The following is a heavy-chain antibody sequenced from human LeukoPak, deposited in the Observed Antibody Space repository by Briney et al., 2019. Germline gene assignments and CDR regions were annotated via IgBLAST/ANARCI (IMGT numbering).Heavy chain of an antibody. J-gene: IGHJ6*04. Sequence: SETLSLTCAVSGGSFSGYHWGWVRQPPGKGLEWIGEINHSGDTSYNSSLKSRVTLSVDTSKYQVSLKVNSVTAADTAVYYCAALGRKLYYPVWGKGTTVTVSS. D-gene: IGHD2-8*01. CDR3: AALGRKLYYPV. CDR1: GGSFSGYH. V-gene: IGHV4-34*01. CDR2: INHSGDT.